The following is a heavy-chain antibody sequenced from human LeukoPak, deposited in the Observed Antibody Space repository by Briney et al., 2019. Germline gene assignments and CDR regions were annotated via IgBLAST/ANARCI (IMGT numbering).Heavy chain of an antibody. Sequence: GGSLRLSCAASGFTFSSYGMHWVRQAPGKGLEWVAVIWYDGSNKYYADSVKGRFTISRDNSKNTLYLQMNSLRAEDTAVYYCARDTRALERPRYYFDYWGQGTLVTVSS. V-gene: IGHV3-33*01. J-gene: IGHJ4*02. D-gene: IGHD1-1*01. CDR1: GFTFSSYG. CDR2: IWYDGSNK. CDR3: ARDTRALERPRYYFDY.